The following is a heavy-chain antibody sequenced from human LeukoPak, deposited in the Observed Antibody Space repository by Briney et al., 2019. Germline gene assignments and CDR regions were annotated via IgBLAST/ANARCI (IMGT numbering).Heavy chain of an antibody. V-gene: IGHV3-23*01. CDR2: ISGSGGST. Sequence: PGGSLRLSCAASGFTFSSYAMSWVRQAPGKGLEWVSAISGSGGSTYYADSVKGRFTISRDNCKNTLYLQMNSLRAEDTAVYYCAKDPGYNWNYGQGDYWGQGTLVTVSS. J-gene: IGHJ4*02. CDR1: GFTFSSYA. D-gene: IGHD1-7*01. CDR3: AKDPGYNWNYGQGDY.